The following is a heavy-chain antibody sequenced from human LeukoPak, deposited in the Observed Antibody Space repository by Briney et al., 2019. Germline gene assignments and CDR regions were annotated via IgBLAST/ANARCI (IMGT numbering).Heavy chain of an antibody. CDR2: IKSKTDGGTT. CDR3: TTDGPSLYYYDSSGYYYPFDY. V-gene: IGHV3-15*07. CDR1: GFIFSNAW. Sequence: SGGSLRLSCAASGFIFSNAWMNWVRQAPGKGLEWVGRIKSKTDGGTTDYAAPVKGRFTISRDDSKNTLYLQMNSLKTEDTAVYYCTTDGPSLYYYDSSGYYYPFDYWGQGTLVTVSS. J-gene: IGHJ4*02. D-gene: IGHD3-22*01.